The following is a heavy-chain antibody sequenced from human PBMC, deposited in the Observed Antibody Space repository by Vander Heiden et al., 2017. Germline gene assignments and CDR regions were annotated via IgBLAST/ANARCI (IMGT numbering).Heavy chain of an antibody. CDR3: AKEANYRASSYFDY. J-gene: IGHJ4*02. D-gene: IGHD2-2*01. Sequence: QVQLVESGGGVVQPGRSLRISCAAPGFTFSGYGMQWVRQAPGKGLEWVAVIAHDGSVRHYADSVKGRFTISRDNSKNTLDLQMNSLRAEDTAVYYCAKEANYRASSYFDYWGQGTLVTVSS. CDR2: IAHDGSVR. CDR1: GFTFSGYG. V-gene: IGHV3-30*18.